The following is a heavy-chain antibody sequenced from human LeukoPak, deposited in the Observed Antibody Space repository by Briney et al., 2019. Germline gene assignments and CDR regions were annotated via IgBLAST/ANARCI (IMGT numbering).Heavy chain of an antibody. CDR1: GFTFSSYA. CDR2: ISGGGGSRST. J-gene: IGHJ3*02. D-gene: IGHD3-10*01. V-gene: IGHV3-23*01. CDR3: AKGVRITMIRGAFDI. Sequence: GGSLRLSCAASGFTFSSYAMSWVRQAPGKGLEWVSHISGGGGSRSTYYADSVKGRFTISRDNAKNSLYLQMNSLRPEDTALYYCAKGVRITMIRGAFDIWGQGTMVTVSS.